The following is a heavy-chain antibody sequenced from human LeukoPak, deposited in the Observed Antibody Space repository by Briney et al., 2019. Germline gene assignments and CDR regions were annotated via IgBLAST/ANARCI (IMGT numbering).Heavy chain of an antibody. CDR2: IYTSGST. CDR1: GGSISSYY. CDR3: ARQSSGYAVIGP. V-gene: IGHV4-4*09. D-gene: IGHD5-12*01. J-gene: IGHJ5*02. Sequence: SETLSLTCTVSGGSISSYYWSWVRQPPGKGLEWIGYIYTSGSTNYNPSLESRVTISVDTSKNQFSLKLSSVTAADTAVYYCARQSSGYAVIGPWGQGTLVTVSS.